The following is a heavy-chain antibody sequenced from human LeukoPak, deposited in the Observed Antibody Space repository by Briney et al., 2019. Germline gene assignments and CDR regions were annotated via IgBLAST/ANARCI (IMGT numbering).Heavy chain of an antibody. V-gene: IGHV4-61*02. CDR2: IYTSGST. J-gene: IGHJ6*03. Sequence: SETLSLTCTVSGGSISSGSYYWSWIRQPAGKGLEWIGRIYTSGSTNYNPSLKSRVTISVDTSKNQFSLKLTSVTAPDTAGYYFASAYYYYYMDVWGKGTTVTIPS. CDR1: GGSISSGSYY. CDR3: ASAYYYYYMDV.